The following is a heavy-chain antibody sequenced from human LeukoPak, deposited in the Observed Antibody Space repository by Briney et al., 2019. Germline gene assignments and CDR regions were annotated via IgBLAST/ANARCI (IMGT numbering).Heavy chain of an antibody. CDR2: ISFDGSNK. CDR1: GFTFSSSW. V-gene: IGHV3-30-3*01. Sequence: GGSLRLSCAASGFTFSSSWMHWVRQAPEKGLVWVAVISFDGSNKYYADSVKGRFTISRDNSKNTLYLQMNSLRAEDTAVYYCAREELGSSLGFDPWGQGTLVTVSS. CDR3: AREELGSSLGFDP. J-gene: IGHJ5*02. D-gene: IGHD3-16*01.